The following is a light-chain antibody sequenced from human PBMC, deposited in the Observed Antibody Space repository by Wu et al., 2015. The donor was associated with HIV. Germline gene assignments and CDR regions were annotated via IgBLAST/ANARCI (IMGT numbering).Light chain of an antibody. V-gene: IGKV3-11*01. CDR2: DAS. CDR1: QSVSNS. CDR3: QQRSSWPRT. J-gene: IGKJ1*01. Sequence: EIVMTQSPATLSVSPGERATLSCRASQSVSNSLAWYQQKPGQAPRLLIYDASNRATGIPARVSGSGSGTDFTLTISSLEPEDFAIYYCQQRSSWPRTFGQGTKVEIK.